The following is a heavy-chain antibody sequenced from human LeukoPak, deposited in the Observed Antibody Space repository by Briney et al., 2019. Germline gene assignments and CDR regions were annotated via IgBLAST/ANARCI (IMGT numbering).Heavy chain of an antibody. CDR2: ISGSGGST. V-gene: IGHV3-23*01. J-gene: IGHJ4*02. D-gene: IGHD6-19*01. CDR3: AERSGWYDFDY. Sequence: GGSLRLSCAASGFTFSSYAMSWVRQAPGKGLEWVAAISGSGGSTYYADSVKGRFTISRDNSKNTLYLQMNSLRAEDTAVYYCAERSGWYDFDYWGQGTLVTVYS. CDR1: GFTFSSYA.